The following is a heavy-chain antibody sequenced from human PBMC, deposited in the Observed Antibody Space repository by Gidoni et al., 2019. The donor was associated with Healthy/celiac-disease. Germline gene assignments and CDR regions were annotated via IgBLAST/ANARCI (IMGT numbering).Heavy chain of an antibody. V-gene: IGHV4-38-2*01. D-gene: IGHD6-13*01. CDR2: IYHSGST. CDR1: GYSISSGYY. CDR3: ARVIGSKIAAAGTDWYFDL. Sequence: QVQLQESGPGLVKPSETLSLTCAVSGYSISSGYYWGWIRQPPGKGLEWIGSIYHSGSTYYNPSLKSRVTISVDTSKNQFSLKLSSVTAADTAVYYCARVIGSKIAAAGTDWYFDLWGRGTLVTVSS. J-gene: IGHJ2*01.